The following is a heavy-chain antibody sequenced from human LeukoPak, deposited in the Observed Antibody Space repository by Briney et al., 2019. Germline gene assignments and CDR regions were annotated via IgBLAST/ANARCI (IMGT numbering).Heavy chain of an antibody. Sequence: ASVKVSCKASGYSFTGYYMHWVRQPPGQGLEWMGWINPITGGTSYAQKLQGRVTMTRDTSISTAYMEPSRLRCDDTAVYFCARDSGDYVPFDYWGQGTLVTVSS. CDR2: INPITGGT. CDR3: ARDSGDYVPFDY. J-gene: IGHJ4*02. V-gene: IGHV1-2*02. D-gene: IGHD4-17*01. CDR1: GYSFTGYY.